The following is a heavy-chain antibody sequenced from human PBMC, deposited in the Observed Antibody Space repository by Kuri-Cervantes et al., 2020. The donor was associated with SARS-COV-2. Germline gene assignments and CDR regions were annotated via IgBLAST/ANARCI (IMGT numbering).Heavy chain of an antibody. D-gene: IGHD3-3*01. J-gene: IGHJ4*02. Sequence: GESLKISCAASGFTFDDYGMSWVRQAPGKGLEWVSGINWNGGSTGYADSVKGRFTISRDNAKNSLYLQMNSLRAEDTAVYYCAREGVLEWLPFDYWGQGTLVTVSS. V-gene: IGHV3-20*04. CDR1: GFTFDDYG. CDR3: AREGVLEWLPFDY. CDR2: INWNGGST.